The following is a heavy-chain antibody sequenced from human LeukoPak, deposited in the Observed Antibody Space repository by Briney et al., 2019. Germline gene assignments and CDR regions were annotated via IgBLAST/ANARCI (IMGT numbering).Heavy chain of an antibody. CDR3: ARDGLAQRVEFDY. V-gene: IGHV1-2*02. CDR2: IYPNNGAT. D-gene: IGHD6-19*01. CDR1: GTAFTVTGWD. J-gene: IGHJ4*02. Sequence: ASVKLSCNASGTAFTVTGWDLYWLRQAPGKGLECMGWIYPNNGATAYAETFKGRVAMSRDKSINAGYLELRRLRPDDTAVYYCARDGLAQRVEFDYWGQGTLVTVSA.